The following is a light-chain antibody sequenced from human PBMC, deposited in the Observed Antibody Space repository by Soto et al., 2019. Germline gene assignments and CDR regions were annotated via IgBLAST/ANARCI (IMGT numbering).Light chain of an antibody. CDR2: AAS. J-gene: IGKJ4*01. CDR3: QQLNTFLPT. CDR1: QDISNY. Sequence: IQLTQSPSSLSASVGDRVTITCRASQDISNYLAWYQQKPGKAPNLLIYAASTLQSGVPSRFSGSGSGTDFTLTIRSLQPEDSATYYCQQLNTFLPTFGGGTKVEIK. V-gene: IGKV1-9*01.